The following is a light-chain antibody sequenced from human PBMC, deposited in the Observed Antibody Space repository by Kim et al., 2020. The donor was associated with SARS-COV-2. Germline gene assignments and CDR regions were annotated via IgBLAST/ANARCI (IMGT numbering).Light chain of an antibody. V-gene: IGLV1-51*01. Sequence: QSVLTQPPSVSAAPGQEVTISCSGSSSTIGKNYVSWYQQLPGTAPKLLIYDNNKRPSGIPDRFSGSTSGTSATLDITGLQTGDEADYYCGTWDGSLGVGIVGGGTQLTVL. CDR2: DNN. CDR3: GTWDGSLGVGI. J-gene: IGLJ2*01. CDR1: SSTIGKNY.